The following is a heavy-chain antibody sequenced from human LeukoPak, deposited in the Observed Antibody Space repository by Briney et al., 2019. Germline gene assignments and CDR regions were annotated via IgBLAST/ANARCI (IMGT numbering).Heavy chain of an antibody. V-gene: IGHV4-30-4*01. D-gene: IGHD6-6*01. J-gene: IGHJ6*02. CDR2: IYFSGNT. CDR3: ARDREQLVLPYYHGMDV. CDR1: GDSISDGDFY. Sequence: PSETLSLTCTVSGDSISDGDFYWSWTRQPPGKGLEWIGHIYFSGNTHYNPSLQSRVTISLDTAKNQFSLKLSSVTAADTAIYFCARDREQLVLPYYHGMDVWGQGATVNVSS.